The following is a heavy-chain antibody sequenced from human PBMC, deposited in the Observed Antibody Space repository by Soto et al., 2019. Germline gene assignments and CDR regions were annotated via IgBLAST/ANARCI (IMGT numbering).Heavy chain of an antibody. Sequence: EVKLLESGGGLVPPGASARLSCITSGFMFDNYAMSWVRQSPGRGLEWVAAISGSGHVTVYTQSVQGRFIISRDKSKKTLFRQMNNLRDEDTAVYYCANGRYFDTSGGCVNYWGLGTLVSVSA. CDR1: GFMFDNYA. V-gene: IGHV3-23*01. CDR3: ANGRYFDTSGGCVNY. CDR2: ISGSGHVT. D-gene: IGHD3-22*01. J-gene: IGHJ4*02.